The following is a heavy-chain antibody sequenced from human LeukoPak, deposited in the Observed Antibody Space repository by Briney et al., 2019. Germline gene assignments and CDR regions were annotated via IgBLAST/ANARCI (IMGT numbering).Heavy chain of an antibody. D-gene: IGHD1-26*01. CDR1: GDSIRSYY. CDR3: ASGWANVRGDY. J-gene: IGHJ4*02. V-gene: IGHV4-59*01. CDR2: IYYSGTI. Sequence: PSETLSLTCPVSGDSIRSYYWSWIRQSPGKGLEGIGFIYYSGTINYNPSLKSRATISVDTSNNNFSLKLTSVTAADTAVYYCASGWANVRGDYWGQGTLVTVSS.